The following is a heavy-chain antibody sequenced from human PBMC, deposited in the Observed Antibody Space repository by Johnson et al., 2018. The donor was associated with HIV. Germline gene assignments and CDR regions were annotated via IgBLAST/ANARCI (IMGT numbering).Heavy chain of an antibody. CDR1: GFSFSDYY. J-gene: IGHJ3*02. V-gene: IGHV3-11*04. CDR2: ISSSGSII. Sequence: QVQLVESGGGLVKPGGSLRLSCAASGFSFSDYYMSWIRQAPGKGLEWLSHISSSGSIIYYADSVKGRFTISRDNAKNSLFLQMNSLRTEDTGVDYCAKGPWDLPHAFDIWGQGTMVTVSS. D-gene: IGHD1-26*01. CDR3: AKGPWDLPHAFDI.